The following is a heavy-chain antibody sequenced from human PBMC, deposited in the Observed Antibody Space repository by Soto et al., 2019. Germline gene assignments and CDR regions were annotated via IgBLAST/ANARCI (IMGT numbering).Heavy chain of an antibody. V-gene: IGHV1-69*06. J-gene: IGHJ3*02. CDR1: GGTFSSSA. D-gene: IGHD6-19*01. CDR2: IIPTFGTA. Sequence: QVQLVQSGAEMREPGSSVKVSCEASGGTFSSSAINWLRQAPGQGPEWMGGIIPTFGTANYIEKFRGRVTITADTSTSTAYMEVSSLTSEDTAMYFCARSGTAGHKGFDIWGQGTMVTVSS. CDR3: ARSGTAGHKGFDI.